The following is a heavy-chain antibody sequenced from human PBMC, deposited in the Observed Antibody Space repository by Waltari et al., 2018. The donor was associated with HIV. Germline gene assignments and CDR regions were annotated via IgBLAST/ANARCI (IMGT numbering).Heavy chain of an antibody. D-gene: IGHD3-10*01. J-gene: IGHJ4*02. CDR1: GFAFGEFA. V-gene: IGHV3-49*04. CDR2: IRKKASGGTA. Sequence: EVQLVESGGGLVQPGRSLTLSCTTSGFAFGEFAVSWVRQAPGKGLEWVGFIRKKASGGTAEYAASVEGRFTLSRDDSKSIGYLQMNKLKIADTAVYYCSRGFSDDWGQGTLVIVSS. CDR3: SRGFSDD.